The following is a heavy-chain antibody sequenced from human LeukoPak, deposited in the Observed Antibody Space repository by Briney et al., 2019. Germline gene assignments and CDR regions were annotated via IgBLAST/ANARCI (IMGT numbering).Heavy chain of an antibody. V-gene: IGHV3-23*01. CDR3: ARDVLTATGRGWQDY. CDR1: GFTFSSSA. D-gene: IGHD1-14*01. Sequence: GGSLRLSCTASGFTFSSSAMSWVRQAPGRRLEWVSGITDSGDSTYYADSVKGRFTISRDNSKNTLYLQLNTLRAEDTAVYYCARDVLTATGRGWQDYWGQGTLVIVS. CDR2: ITDSGDST. J-gene: IGHJ4*02.